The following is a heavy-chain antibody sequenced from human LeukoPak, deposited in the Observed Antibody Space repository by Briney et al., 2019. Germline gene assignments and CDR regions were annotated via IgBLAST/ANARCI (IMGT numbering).Heavy chain of an antibody. Sequence: SETLSLTCTVSGGSISSYYWSWIRQPAGKGLEWIGRIYTSGSTNYNPSLKSRVTMSVDTSKNQFSLKLSSVTAADTAVYYCPRDEMWEYSSGWYSDYWGQGTLVTVSS. CDR1: GGSISSYY. CDR2: IYTSGST. V-gene: IGHV4-4*07. D-gene: IGHD6-25*01. J-gene: IGHJ4*02. CDR3: PRDEMWEYSSGWYSDY.